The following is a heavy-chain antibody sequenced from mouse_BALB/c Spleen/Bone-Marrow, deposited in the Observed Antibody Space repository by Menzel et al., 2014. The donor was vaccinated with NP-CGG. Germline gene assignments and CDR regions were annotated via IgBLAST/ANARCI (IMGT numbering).Heavy chain of an antibody. CDR1: GFNFKDTY. CDR3: ASYVYGYYFDY. D-gene: IGHD1-1*01. V-gene: IGHV14-3*02. J-gene: IGHJ2*01. CDR2: IDPANVNT. Sequence: EVQLQQSGAELVKPGASVKLSCTASGFNFKDTYMHWVKQRPEQGLEWIGRIDPANVNTKYDPKFQGKATITADTSSNTAYLQLSSLTSEDTAVYYCASYVYGYYFDYWGQGTTLTVSS.